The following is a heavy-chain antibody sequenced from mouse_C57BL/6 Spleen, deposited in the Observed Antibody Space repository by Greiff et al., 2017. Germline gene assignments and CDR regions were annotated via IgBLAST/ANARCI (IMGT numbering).Heavy chain of an antibody. CDR2: ISDGGSYT. Sequence: EVQLVESGGGLVKPGGSLKLSCAASGFTFSSYAMSWVRQTPEKRLEWVATISDGGSYTYYPDNVKGRFTISRDNAKNNLYLQMSQLKSEDTAMYYCARELGVYAMDYWGQGTSVTVSS. CDR1: GFTFSSYA. CDR3: ARELGVYAMDY. D-gene: IGHD4-1*01. J-gene: IGHJ4*01. V-gene: IGHV5-4*01.